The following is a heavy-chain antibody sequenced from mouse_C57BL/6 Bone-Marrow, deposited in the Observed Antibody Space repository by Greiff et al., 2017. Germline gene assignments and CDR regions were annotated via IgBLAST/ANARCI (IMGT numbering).Heavy chain of an antibody. CDR1: GYTFTSYG. V-gene: IGHV1-81*01. J-gene: IGHJ2*01. Sequence: VQLQQSGAELARPGASVKLSCKASGYTFTSYGISWVKPRTGQGLVWIGEFYPRSGNNYYNAKFKGKATLTADKSSSTAYMELRSLTSEDSAVYFCARGDGDNCCQGTTLTVSS. CDR3: ARGDGDN. CDR2: FYPRSGNN. D-gene: IGHD3-3*01.